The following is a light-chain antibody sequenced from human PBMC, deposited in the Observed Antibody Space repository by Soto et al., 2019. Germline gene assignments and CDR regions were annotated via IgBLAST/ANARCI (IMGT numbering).Light chain of an antibody. CDR1: SSNIGINT. Sequence: QSVLTQPPSASGTPGQSVTFSCAGSSSNIGINTVNWYRHLPGTAPQLLISDNHRRPAGVPDRFSGSKSGTSAFPAISGLQSEDEATYFCAEWDVSLKGFVFGTGTKVTVL. V-gene: IGLV1-44*01. J-gene: IGLJ1*01. CDR3: AEWDVSLKGFV. CDR2: DNH.